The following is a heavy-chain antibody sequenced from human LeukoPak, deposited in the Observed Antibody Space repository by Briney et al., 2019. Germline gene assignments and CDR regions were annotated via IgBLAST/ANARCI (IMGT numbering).Heavy chain of an antibody. V-gene: IGHV1-2*02. CDR2: VNPNSGDT. CDR1: GYTFTGYY. J-gene: IGHJ6*03. Sequence: GASVKVSCKASGYTFTGYYLHWVRQAPGQGLEWMGCVNPNSGDTNYAQKFQGSVTMTTDTSTSTAYMELRSLRSDDTAVYYCARRGGYDFWSGPDYYYYYYMDVWGKGTTVTVSS. D-gene: IGHD3-3*01. CDR3: ARRGGYDFWSGPDYYYYYYMDV.